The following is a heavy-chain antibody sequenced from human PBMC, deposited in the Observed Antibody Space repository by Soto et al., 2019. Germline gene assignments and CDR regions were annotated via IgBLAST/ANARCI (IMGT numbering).Heavy chain of an antibody. CDR3: ARYTGGGPTYGMDV. J-gene: IGHJ6*02. CDR2: IIPILGIA. D-gene: IGHD3-16*01. Sequence: QVQLVQSGAAVKKPGSSVKVSCKASGGTFSSYTISWVRQAPGQGLEWMGRIIPILGIANYAQKFQGRVTITADKSTSTAYMELSSLRSEDTAVYYCARYTGGGPTYGMDVWGQGTTVTVSS. CDR1: GGTFSSYT. V-gene: IGHV1-69*02.